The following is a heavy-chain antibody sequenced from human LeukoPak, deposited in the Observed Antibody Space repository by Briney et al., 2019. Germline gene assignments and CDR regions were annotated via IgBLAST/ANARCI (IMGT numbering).Heavy chain of an antibody. J-gene: IGHJ4*02. CDR3: ALNGDCVSFDY. Sequence: SETLSLTCTVSGDSISSNTYYWGWIRQPPGKGLEWIVNIYYTGSTYYNPSLKSRVTISVDTSKNQFSLKLSSVTAADTAVYYCALNGDCVSFDYWGQGTLVTVSS. V-gene: IGHV4-39*01. CDR2: IYYTGST. D-gene: IGHD2-21*02. CDR1: GDSISSNTYY.